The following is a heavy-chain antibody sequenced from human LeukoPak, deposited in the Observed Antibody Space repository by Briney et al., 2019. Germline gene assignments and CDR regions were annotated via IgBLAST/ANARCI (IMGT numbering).Heavy chain of an antibody. D-gene: IGHD6-13*01. CDR3: AREIQAAAAGAYYYYYYYMDV. CDR1: GGSISSGGYS. CDR2: IYYSGST. J-gene: IGHJ6*03. V-gene: IGHV4-30-4*07. Sequence: SETLSLTCAVSGGSISSGGYSWSWIRQPPGKGLEWIGYIYYSGSTYYNPSLKSRVTISVDTSKNQFSLKLSSVTAADTAVYYCAREIQAAAAGAYYYYYYYMDVWGKGTTVTVSS.